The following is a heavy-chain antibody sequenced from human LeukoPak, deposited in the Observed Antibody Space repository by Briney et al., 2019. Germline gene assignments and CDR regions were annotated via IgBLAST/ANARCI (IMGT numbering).Heavy chain of an antibody. CDR3: ARAASSRGYYYYYMDV. D-gene: IGHD6-13*01. J-gene: IGHJ6*03. Sequence: ASVKVSCKASGYTFTGYYMHWVRQAPGQGLEWMGWINPNSGGTNYAQKFQGRVTMTRDTSISTAYMELRSLRSDDTAVYYCARAASSRGYYYYYMDVWGKGTTVTISS. CDR1: GYTFTGYY. V-gene: IGHV1-2*02. CDR2: INPNSGGT.